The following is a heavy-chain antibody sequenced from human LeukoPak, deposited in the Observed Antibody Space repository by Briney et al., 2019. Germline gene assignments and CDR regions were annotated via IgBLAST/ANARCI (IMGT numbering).Heavy chain of an antibody. CDR3: VRCTFVLHKRCSAFDV. J-gene: IGHJ3*01. CDR1: GFTFSTYS. D-gene: IGHD1-1*01. V-gene: IGHV3-21*01. CDR2: ISSSSSYI. Sequence: GGSLRLSCTASGFTFSTYSMNWVRQAPGKGLEWVSSISSSSSYIYYADSVKGRFTISRDNSKNTLYLQMNSLRAEDMAVYYCVRCTFVLHKRCSAFDVWGQGTMVTVSA.